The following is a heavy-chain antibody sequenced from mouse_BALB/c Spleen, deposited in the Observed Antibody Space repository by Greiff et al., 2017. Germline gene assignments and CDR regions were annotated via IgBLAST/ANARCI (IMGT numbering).Heavy chain of an antibody. CDR1: GFTFSDYY. V-gene: IGHV5-4*02. Sequence: DVHLVESGGGLVKPGGSLKLSCAASGFTFSDYYMYWVRQTPEKRLEWVATISDGGSYTYYPDSVKGRFTISRDNAKNNLYLQMSSLKSEDTAMYYCARDQFAYWGQGTLVTVSA. J-gene: IGHJ3*01. CDR2: ISDGGSYT. CDR3: ARDQFAY.